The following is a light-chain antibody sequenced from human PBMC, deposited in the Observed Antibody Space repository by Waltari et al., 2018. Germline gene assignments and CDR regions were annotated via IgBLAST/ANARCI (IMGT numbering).Light chain of an antibody. CDR1: QSVGRF. J-gene: IGKJ5*01. CDR3: QHRGNWPLLA. Sequence: EIVLAQSPATLSFSPGERATLSCRASQSVGRFLALYQRKPGQAHRPHIYDASDRATGTPARFSGSGSGTDFTLTISSLEPEDFAVYYCQHRGNWPLLAFGQGTRLEIK. CDR2: DAS. V-gene: IGKV3-11*01.